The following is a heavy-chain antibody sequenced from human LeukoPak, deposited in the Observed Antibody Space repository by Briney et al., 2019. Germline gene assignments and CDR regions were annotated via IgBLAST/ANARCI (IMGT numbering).Heavy chain of an antibody. Sequence: ASVKVSCKASGYTFTSYYMHWVRQAPGQGLEWMGWINPNSGGTNYAQKFQGWVTMTRDTSISTAYMELSRLRSDDTAVYYCARAGSPGWNFWSGYDYYGMDVWGQGATVTVSS. V-gene: IGHV1-2*04. J-gene: IGHJ6*02. CDR3: ARAGSPGWNFWSGYDYYGMDV. CDR2: INPNSGGT. CDR1: GYTFTSYY. D-gene: IGHD3-3*01.